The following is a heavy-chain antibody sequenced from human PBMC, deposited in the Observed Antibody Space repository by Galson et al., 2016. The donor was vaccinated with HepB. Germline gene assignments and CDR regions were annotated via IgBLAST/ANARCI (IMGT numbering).Heavy chain of an antibody. V-gene: IGHV5-51*01. CDR3: ARRRDGMDV. J-gene: IGHJ6*02. CDR2: MYPADSDT. CDR1: GYTFTDHW. Sequence: QSGAEVKKPGESLKISCQGSGYTFTDHWIGWVRQMPGKGLEWMGNMYPADSDTRYSPSFQGQVTFSAEKSISTAYLQWSSLKASDTASYYCARRRDGMDVWGQGTTVTVSS.